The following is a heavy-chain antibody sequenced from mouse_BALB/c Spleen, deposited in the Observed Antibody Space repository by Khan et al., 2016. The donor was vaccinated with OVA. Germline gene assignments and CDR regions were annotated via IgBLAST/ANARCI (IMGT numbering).Heavy chain of an antibody. D-gene: IGHD1-1*01. V-gene: IGHV5-6-5*01. CDR1: GFTFSSYA. Sequence: EVQLVESGGGLVKPGGSLKLSCAASGFTFSSYAMSWVRQTPEKRLEWVASISSGGSTYYPDSVKGRFTISRDNARNILYLQMSSLRSEDTAMYYCARDYYYCTGYFDVWGAGTTVTVSS. CDR3: ARDYYYCTGYFDV. J-gene: IGHJ1*01. CDR2: ISSGGST.